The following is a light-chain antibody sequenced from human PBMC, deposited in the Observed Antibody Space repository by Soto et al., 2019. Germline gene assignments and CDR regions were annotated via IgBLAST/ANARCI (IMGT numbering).Light chain of an antibody. V-gene: IGKV3D-20*02. CDR1: QSVSGSY. CDR3: QQRSEWPPLT. CDR2: DAS. J-gene: IGKJ4*01. Sequence: EIVLTQSPGTLSLSPGEVATLSCRASQSVSGSYLAWYQQKPGQAPRLVIYDASSRATGIPDRFSGSGSGTDFTLTISSLEPEDFAVYYCQQRSEWPPLTFGGGTKVDIK.